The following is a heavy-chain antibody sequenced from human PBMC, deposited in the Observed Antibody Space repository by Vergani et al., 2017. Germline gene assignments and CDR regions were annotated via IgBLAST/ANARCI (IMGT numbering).Heavy chain of an antibody. D-gene: IGHD3-16*02. CDR1: GYTFTSYY. CDR3: ARYLHEYVWGSYRSDYYFDY. J-gene: IGHJ4*02. V-gene: IGHV1-46*01. CDR2: INPSGGST. Sequence: QVQLVQSGAEVKKPGASVKVSCKASGYTFTSYYMHWVRQAPGQGLEWMGIINPSGGSTSYAQKFQGRVTMTRDTSTSTVYMELSSLRSEDTAVYYCARYLHEYVWGSYRSDYYFDYWGQGTLVTVSS.